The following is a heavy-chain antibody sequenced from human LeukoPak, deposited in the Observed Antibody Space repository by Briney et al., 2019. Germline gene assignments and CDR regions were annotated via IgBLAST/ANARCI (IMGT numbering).Heavy chain of an antibody. V-gene: IGHV1-8*01. Sequence: GASVKVSCKAYGYTFTSYDINWVRQATGQGPEWMGWMNPNSGNTGYAQKFQGRVTMTRNTSISTAYMELSSLRSEDTAVYYCARVSEGMLLTFGGVIVIPRPLDYWGQGTLVTVSS. CDR3: ARVSEGMLLTFGGVIVIPRPLDY. CDR2: MNPNSGNT. CDR1: GYTFTSYD. J-gene: IGHJ4*02. D-gene: IGHD3-16*02.